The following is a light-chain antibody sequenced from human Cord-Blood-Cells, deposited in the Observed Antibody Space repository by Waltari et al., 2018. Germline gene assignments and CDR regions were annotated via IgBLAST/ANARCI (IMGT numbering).Light chain of an antibody. Sequence: EIVLTQSPATLSLSPGGRATLSCRASQSVSSYLAWYQQKPGQAPRLLIYDASNRATGIPARFSGSGSGTDFTLTISSLEPEDFAVYYCQQRSNWPPIFTFGPGTKVDIK. CDR2: DAS. CDR1: QSVSSY. CDR3: QQRSNWPPIFT. J-gene: IGKJ3*01. V-gene: IGKV3-11*01.